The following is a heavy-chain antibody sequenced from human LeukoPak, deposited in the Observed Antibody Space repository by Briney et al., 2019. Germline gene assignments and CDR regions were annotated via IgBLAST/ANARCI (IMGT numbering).Heavy chain of an antibody. CDR3: ARGTNTTVTDS. V-gene: IGHV4-4*02. J-gene: IGHJ4*02. D-gene: IGHD4-17*01. Sequence: SETLSLTCAMSGGSISSSNWWTWVRQPPGKGLEWVGEIYLRGNTNYNPSLESRVTISVDESKTQLSLRLESVTAADTAVYYCARGTNTTVTDSWGPGTLVTVSS. CDR1: GGSISSSNW. CDR2: IYLRGNT.